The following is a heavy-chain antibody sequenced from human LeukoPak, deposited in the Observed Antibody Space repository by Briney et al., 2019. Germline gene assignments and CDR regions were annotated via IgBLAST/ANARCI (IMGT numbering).Heavy chain of an antibody. Sequence: PGGSLRLSCAASGFTVSSNYMSWVRQAPGKGLEWVSVIYSGGSTYYADSVEGRFTISRDNSKNTLYVQMNSLRAEDTAVYYCARAVDYGDFYPSPFDYWGQGTLVTVSS. CDR2: IYSGGST. CDR3: ARAVDYGDFYPSPFDY. J-gene: IGHJ4*02. V-gene: IGHV3-66*01. CDR1: GFTVSSNY. D-gene: IGHD4-17*01.